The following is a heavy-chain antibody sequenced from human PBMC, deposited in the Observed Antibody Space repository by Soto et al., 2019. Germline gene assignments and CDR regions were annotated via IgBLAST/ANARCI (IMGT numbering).Heavy chain of an antibody. CDR1: GFTFSSYT. V-gene: IGHV3-21*01. Sequence: GGSLRLSCAASGFTFSSYTMNWARQAPGKGLEWVSSISSTSSFIFYTDSVKGRFTISRDNAKQSLYLQMNSLRAEDTALYYCARGEATGPPSLDPGGLGTRVTVSS. CDR2: ISSTSSFI. J-gene: IGHJ5*02. CDR3: ARGEATGPPSLDP. D-gene: IGHD1-1*01.